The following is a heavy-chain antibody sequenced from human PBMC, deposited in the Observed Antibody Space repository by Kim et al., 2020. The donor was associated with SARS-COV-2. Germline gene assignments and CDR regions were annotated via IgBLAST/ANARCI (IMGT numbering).Heavy chain of an antibody. CDR2: IYYSGST. V-gene: IGHV4-39*07. D-gene: IGHD3-22*01. J-gene: IGHJ4*02. CDR1: GGSISSSSYY. Sequence: SETLSLTCTVSGGSISSSSYYWGWIRQPPGKGLEWIGSIYYSGSTYYNPSLKSRVTISVDTSKNQFSLKLSSVTAADTAVYYCASRWLLQYYFDYWGQGTLVTVSS. CDR3: ASRWLLQYYFDY.